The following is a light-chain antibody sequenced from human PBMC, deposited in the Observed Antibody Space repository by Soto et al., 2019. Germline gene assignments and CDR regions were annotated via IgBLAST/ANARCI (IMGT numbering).Light chain of an antibody. J-gene: IGKJ2*03. CDR1: QSVNNNY. CDR2: GAS. Sequence: ETVLTQSPGTVSLSPGDRATLSCRASQSVNNNYLAWYQQIPGQAPRLLIYGASNRATGIPDRFSGSGSGTDFTLTISRLEPEDFAVYYCQQYGDSRYSFGQGTKLEIK. V-gene: IGKV3-20*01. CDR3: QQYGDSRYS.